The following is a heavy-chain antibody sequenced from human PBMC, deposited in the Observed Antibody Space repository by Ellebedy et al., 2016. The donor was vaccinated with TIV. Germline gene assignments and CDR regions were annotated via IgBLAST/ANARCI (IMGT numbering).Heavy chain of an antibody. Sequence: ASVKVSCKASGYTFTANYIHWVRQAPGHGLEWMGWVNPDSGSTNFAQRFQGRVTMTRDTSFNTAYRELGRLQFDDTATYYCARVRRGSSGMDVWGQGTTVTVS. V-gene: IGHV1-2*02. D-gene: IGHD3-22*01. CDR2: VNPDSGST. CDR3: ARVRRGSSGMDV. CDR1: GYTFTANY. J-gene: IGHJ6*02.